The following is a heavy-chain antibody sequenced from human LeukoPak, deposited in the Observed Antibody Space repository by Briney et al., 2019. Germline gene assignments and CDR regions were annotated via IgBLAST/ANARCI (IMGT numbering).Heavy chain of an antibody. D-gene: IGHD3-10*01. CDR3: ARRAYGSGSYYNVFDY. V-gene: IGHV3-7*01. J-gene: IGHJ4*02. Sequence: GGSLRLSCAPPGFTFSSNWMSWVPQAPGRGREWVATIKQDGSEKYYVDSVKGRFTISRDNAKNSLYLQMNSLRAEDTAVYYCARRAYGSGSYYNVFDYWGQGTLVTVSS. CDR2: IKQDGSEK. CDR1: GFTFSSNW.